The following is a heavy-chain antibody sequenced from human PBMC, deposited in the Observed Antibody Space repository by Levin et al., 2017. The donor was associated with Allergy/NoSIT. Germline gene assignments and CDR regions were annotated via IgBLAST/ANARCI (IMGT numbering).Heavy chain of an antibody. CDR3: ARDSSGSSWYSPHDY. CDR2: IKQDGSEK. J-gene: IGHJ4*02. D-gene: IGHD6-13*01. V-gene: IGHV3-7*01. Sequence: GESLKISCAASGFTFSSYWMSWVRQAPGKGLEWVANIKQDGSEKYYVDSVKGRFTISRDNAKNSLYLQMNSLRAEDTAVYYCARDSSGSSWYSPHDYWGQGTLVTVSS. CDR1: GFTFSSYW.